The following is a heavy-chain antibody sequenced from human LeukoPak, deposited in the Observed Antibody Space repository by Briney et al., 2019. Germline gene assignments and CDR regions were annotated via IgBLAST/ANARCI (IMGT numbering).Heavy chain of an antibody. CDR3: ARVGSSWYNYFDP. V-gene: IGHV1-8*01. Sequence: ASVKLSCKASGYTFTSYDINWVRQATGQGPEWMGWMNPNTGNTAYAQKFQGRVTMTRNTSTRTAYMELNSLTSDDTAVYYCARVGSSWYNYFDPWGQGTLVTVS. CDR1: GYTFTSYD. D-gene: IGHD6-13*01. J-gene: IGHJ5*02. CDR2: MNPNTGNT.